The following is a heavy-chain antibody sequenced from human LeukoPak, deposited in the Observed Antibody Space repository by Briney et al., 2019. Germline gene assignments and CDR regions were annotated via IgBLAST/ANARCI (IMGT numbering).Heavy chain of an antibody. Sequence: SETLSLTCTVSGGSISSYYWSWIRQPPGKGLEWIGYIYYSGSTNYNPSLKSRVTISVDTSKNQFSLKLSSVPAADTAVYYCARRGLDCSGGSCYDDAFDIWGQGTMVTVSS. V-gene: IGHV4-59*08. CDR1: GGSISSYY. J-gene: IGHJ3*02. CDR2: IYYSGST. D-gene: IGHD2-15*01. CDR3: ARRGLDCSGGSCYDDAFDI.